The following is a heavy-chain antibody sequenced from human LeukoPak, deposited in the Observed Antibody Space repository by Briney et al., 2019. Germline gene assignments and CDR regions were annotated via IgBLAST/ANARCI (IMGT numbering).Heavy chain of an antibody. J-gene: IGHJ4*02. D-gene: IGHD2-15*01. CDR3: AKSRARRDGSAGSVDH. CDR1: GFTFSDYA. CDR2: ISGSNGRT. V-gene: IGHV3-23*01. Sequence: PGGSLRLSCVVSGFTFSDYAMSWVRQPPGKGLEWVSGISGSNGRTYYADSVKGWFTISRDNSKNTLYLQMNSLRAEDTAVYYCAKSRARRDGSAGSVDHWGQGTLVTVSS.